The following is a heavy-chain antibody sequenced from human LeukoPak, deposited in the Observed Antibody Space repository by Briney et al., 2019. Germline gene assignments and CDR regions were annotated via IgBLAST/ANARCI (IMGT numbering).Heavy chain of an antibody. CDR1: GFTFSNYA. Sequence: GGSLRLSCAASGFTFSNYAMHWVRQAPGKGLEWVAVISYDGTNKYYADSVKGRFTISRDNSKSTLYLQMNSLRAEDTAVYYCARGGYSGSYFFDYWGQGTLVTVSS. CDR2: ISYDGTNK. V-gene: IGHV3-30*03. CDR3: ARGGYSGSYFFDY. J-gene: IGHJ4*02. D-gene: IGHD1-26*01.